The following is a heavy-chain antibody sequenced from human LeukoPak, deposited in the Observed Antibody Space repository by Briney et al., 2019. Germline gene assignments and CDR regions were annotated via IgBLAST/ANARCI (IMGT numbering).Heavy chain of an antibody. CDR2: ISGSGDSR. D-gene: IGHD3-3*01. CDR3: ARKGGIRFDFWRGYGY. J-gene: IGHJ4*02. CDR1: GFTFSSYG. Sequence: PGGSLRLSCAASGFTFSSYGMTWVRQAPGKGLEWVSVISGSGDSRDYADSVKGRFTISRDNSKNTLYLQMNSLRAEDTAVYYCARKGGIRFDFWRGYGYWGQGTLVTVSS. V-gene: IGHV3-23*01.